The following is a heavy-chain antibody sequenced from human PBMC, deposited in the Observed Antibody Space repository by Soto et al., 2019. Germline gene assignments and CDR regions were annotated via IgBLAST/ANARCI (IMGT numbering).Heavy chain of an antibody. V-gene: IGHV3-9*01. CDR3: VKHKTLTTSYFDH. CDR1: GFTFDDYA. J-gene: IGHJ4*02. CDR2: IYWNSGTI. Sequence: EVQLVESGGGLVQPGRSLRLSCAASGFTFDDYAMHWVRQAPGKGLEWVSGIYWNSGTIEYADFVKGRFTISRDNAKNYLYLQMNSLRPEDTAVYYCVKHKTLTTSYFDHWGQGTPVTVSS. D-gene: IGHD4-17*01.